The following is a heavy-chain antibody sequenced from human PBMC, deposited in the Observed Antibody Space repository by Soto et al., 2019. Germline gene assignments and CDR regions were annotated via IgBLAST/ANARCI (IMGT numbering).Heavy chain of an antibody. V-gene: IGHV1-69*08. CDR2: IIPILGIA. D-gene: IGHD3-22*01. J-gene: IGHJ4*02. CDR3: ARDQSYYDSSGYAPK. CDR1: GGTFSSYT. Sequence: QVQLVQSWAEVKKPGSSVKVSCKASGGTFSSYTISWVLQAPGQGLEWMGRIIPILGIANYAQKFQGRVTITADKSTSTAYMELSSLRSEDTAVYYCARDQSYYDSSGYAPKWGQGTLVTVSS.